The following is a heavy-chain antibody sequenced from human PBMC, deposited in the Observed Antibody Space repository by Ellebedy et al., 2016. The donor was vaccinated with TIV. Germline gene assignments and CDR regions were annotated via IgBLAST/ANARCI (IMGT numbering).Heavy chain of an antibody. CDR2: IYYSGST. J-gene: IGHJ1*01. Sequence: SETLSLTCTVSGGSISSSSYYWGWIRQPPGKGLEWIGSIYYSGSTYYNPSLKSRVTISVDTSKNQFSLKLSSVTAADTAVYYCAGAVYRRRFQHWGQGTLVTVSS. CDR3: AGAVYRRRFQH. D-gene: IGHD2-8*01. V-gene: IGHV4-39*01. CDR1: GGSISSSSYY.